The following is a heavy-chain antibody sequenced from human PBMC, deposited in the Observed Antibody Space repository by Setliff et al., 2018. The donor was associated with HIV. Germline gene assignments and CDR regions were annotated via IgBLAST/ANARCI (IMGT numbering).Heavy chain of an antibody. Sequence: PSETLSLTCAVYGGSFSGSYWSWIRQPPGKGLEWIGELNYDGVTNHNPSLKSRVTISVEASKIQWSLKLSSVTAADSAIYYCAATYCRGGGRDCPQMYDYWGQGSLVTVSS. CDR1: GGSFSGSY. CDR3: AATYCRGGGRDCPQMYDY. CDR2: LNYDGVT. J-gene: IGHJ4*02. V-gene: IGHV4-34*01. D-gene: IGHD2-15*01.